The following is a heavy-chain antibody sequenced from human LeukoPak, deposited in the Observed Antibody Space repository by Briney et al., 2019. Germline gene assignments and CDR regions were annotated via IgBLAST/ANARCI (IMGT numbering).Heavy chain of an antibody. CDR3: AKDENYDSSGYYPSG. J-gene: IGHJ4*02. V-gene: IGHV3-30*18. CDR1: GFTFSSYG. D-gene: IGHD3-22*01. Sequence: PGGSLRLSCAASGFTFSSYGMHWVRQAPGKGLEWVAVISYDGSNKYYADSVKGRFTISRDNSKNTLYLQMNSLRAEDTAVYYCAKDENYDSSGYYPSGWGQGTLVTVSS. CDR2: ISYDGSNK.